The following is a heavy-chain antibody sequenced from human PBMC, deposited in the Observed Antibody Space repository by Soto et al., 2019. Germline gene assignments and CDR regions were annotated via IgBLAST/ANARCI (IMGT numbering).Heavy chain of an antibody. D-gene: IGHD3-16*01. CDR3: AKDRRAGGNSDLYFDF. CDR1: GFKFSNYS. J-gene: IGHJ5*01. V-gene: IGHV3-23*01. Sequence: PGGSLRLSCAASGFKFSNYSISWVRQAPWKGLEWVSLISATGGGTYYADSVKGRFTISRDNSQNTLYLQVHSLTGEDTAVYYCAKDRRAGGNSDLYFDFLGQRAQVTVSS. CDR2: ISATGGGT.